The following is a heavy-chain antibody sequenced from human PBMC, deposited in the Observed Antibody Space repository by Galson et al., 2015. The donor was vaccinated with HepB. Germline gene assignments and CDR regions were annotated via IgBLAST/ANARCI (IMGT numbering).Heavy chain of an antibody. CDR2: ISYDGSNK. V-gene: IGHV3-30-3*01. J-gene: IGHJ4*02. CDR3: ARVRDVGD. Sequence: SLRLSCAASGFTFSSYAMHWVRQAPGKGLEWVAVISYDGSNKYYADSVKGRFTISRDNSKNTLYLQMNSLRAEDTAVYYCARVRDVGDWGQGTLVTVSS. CDR1: GFTFSSYA. D-gene: IGHD3-3*01.